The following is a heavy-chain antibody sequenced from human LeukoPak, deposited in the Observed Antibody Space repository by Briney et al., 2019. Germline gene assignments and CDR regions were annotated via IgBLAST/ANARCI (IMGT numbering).Heavy chain of an antibody. CDR3: ASDRIAAAGKDGGGY. D-gene: IGHD6-13*01. J-gene: IGHJ4*02. Sequence: SETLSLTCTVSGYSINNGYYWGWIRQPPGKGLEWIGSIYHSGSTYYNPSLKSRVTISVDTSKNQFSLKLSSVTAADTAVYYCASDRIAAAGKDGGGYWGQGTLVTVSS. CDR2: IYHSGST. V-gene: IGHV4-38-2*02. CDR1: GYSINNGYY.